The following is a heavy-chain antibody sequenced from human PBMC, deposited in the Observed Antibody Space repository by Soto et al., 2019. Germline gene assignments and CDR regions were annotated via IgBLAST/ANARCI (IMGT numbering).Heavy chain of an antibody. CDR2: IIPIFGTA. J-gene: IGHJ5*02. V-gene: IGHV1-69*13. CDR1: GGTFSSYA. Sequence: SVKVSCKSSGGTFSSYAISWVRQAPGQGLEWMGGIIPIFGTANYAQKFQGRVTITADESTSTAYMELSSLRSEDTAVYYCAWSPNPWFDPWGQGNLVTVSS. CDR3: AWSPNPWFDP.